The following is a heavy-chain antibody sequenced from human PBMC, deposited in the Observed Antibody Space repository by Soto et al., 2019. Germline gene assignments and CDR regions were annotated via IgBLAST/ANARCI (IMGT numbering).Heavy chain of an antibody. V-gene: IGHV3-48*02. CDR1: GFTFSDYS. Sequence: EVQLVESGGGLVQPGGSLRLSCAASGFTFSDYSMNWVRQAPGKGLEWVSYISSSSSTIYYTDSVKGRFTISRDYAKNSLFLQMNSLRDVDTAVYYCACGYPSGQYYYGMDVWGHGAMVTVSS. J-gene: IGHJ6*02. CDR2: ISSSSSTI. CDR3: ACGYPSGQYYYGMDV. D-gene: IGHD3-10*01.